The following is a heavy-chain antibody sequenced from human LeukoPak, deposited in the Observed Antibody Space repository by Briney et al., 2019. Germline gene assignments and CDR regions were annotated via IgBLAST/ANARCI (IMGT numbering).Heavy chain of an antibody. J-gene: IGHJ4*02. D-gene: IGHD3-22*01. CDR3: ARDSGFLTYYYDSSGTYFDY. CDR2: IYYSGST. Sequence: SETLSLTCTVSGGSISSYYWTWIRQPPGKGLEWIGYIYYSGSTNYNPSLKSRVTISVDTSKNQFSLKLSSVTAADTAVYYCARDSGFLTYYYDSSGTYFDYWGQGTLVTVSS. V-gene: IGHV4-59*01. CDR1: GGSISSYY.